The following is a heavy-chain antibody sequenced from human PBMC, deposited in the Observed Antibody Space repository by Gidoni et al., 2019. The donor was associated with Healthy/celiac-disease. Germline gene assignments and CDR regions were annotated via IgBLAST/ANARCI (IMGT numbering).Heavy chain of an antibody. CDR2: IKQDGSEK. V-gene: IGHV3-7*01. Sequence: EVQLVESGGGLVQPGGSLRLSCAASVFTFSSYWMSWVRQAPGKGLEWVANIKQDGSEKYYVDSVKGRFTISRDNAKNSLYLQMNSLRAEDTAVYYCARGGSSWPFDYWGQGTLVTVSS. J-gene: IGHJ4*02. D-gene: IGHD6-13*01. CDR3: ARGGSSWPFDY. CDR1: VFTFSSYW.